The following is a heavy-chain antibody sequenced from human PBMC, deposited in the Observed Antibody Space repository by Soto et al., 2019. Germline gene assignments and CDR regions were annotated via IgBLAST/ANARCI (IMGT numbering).Heavy chain of an antibody. V-gene: IGHV4-61*08. CDR1: GAALSSGGYF. J-gene: IGHJ5*02. D-gene: IGHD6-19*01. CDR2: IYYSGGT. CDR3: TREQSEDNYFDP. Sequence: SETLSLTFTVSGAALSSGGYFYTWVRQPPGKGLEWLGYIYYSGGTNYNPSLKSRVTISLDKSKSQFSLRLISVNAADTAVYYCTREQSEDNYFDPWRQGTLVTVSS.